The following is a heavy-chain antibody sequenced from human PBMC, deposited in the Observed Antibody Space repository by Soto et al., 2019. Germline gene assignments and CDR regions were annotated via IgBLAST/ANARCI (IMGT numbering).Heavy chain of an antibody. V-gene: IGHV4-4*07. J-gene: IGHJ6*02. CDR2: ISPDGSA. CDR1: GAYISTYF. CDR3: ASLGRNYYNGMDV. Sequence: SETLTLTHSVSGAYISTYFWTGIRQPAGKGLEWMGRISPDGSATYNPSLQSRVSMFVDTSKNEFSLRLTSVTAADTAVYYCASLGRNYYNGMDVWGQGTSVPVSS.